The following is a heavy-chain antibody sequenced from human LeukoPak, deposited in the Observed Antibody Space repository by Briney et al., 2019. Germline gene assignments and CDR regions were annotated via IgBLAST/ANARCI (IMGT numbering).Heavy chain of an antibody. D-gene: IGHD4-23*01. CDR1: GFTFGSSG. CDR2: ISFDGGNK. CDR3: AKGNDYGGPYYYYMDV. Sequence: GGSLRLSCAASGFTFGSSGMHWVRQAPGKGLEWVAVISFDGGNKDYADSVKGRFTISRDNSKNTLYLQMSNLRVEDTAVYYCAKGNDYGGPYYYYMDVWGKGTTVTVSS. J-gene: IGHJ6*03. V-gene: IGHV3-30*18.